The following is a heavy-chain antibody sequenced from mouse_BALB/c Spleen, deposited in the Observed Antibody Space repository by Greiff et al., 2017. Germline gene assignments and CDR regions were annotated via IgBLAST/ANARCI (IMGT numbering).Heavy chain of an antibody. J-gene: IGHJ2*01. V-gene: IGHV1-80*01. CDR2: IYPGDGDT. Sequence: VQLQQSGAELVRPGSSVKISCKASGYAFSSYWMNWVKQRPGQGLEWIGQIYPGDGDTNYNGKFKGKATLTADKSSSTAYMQLSSLTSEDSAVYFCARTGGNYAFDYWGQGTTLTVSS. CDR1: GYAFSSYW. D-gene: IGHD2-1*01. CDR3: ARTGGNYAFDY.